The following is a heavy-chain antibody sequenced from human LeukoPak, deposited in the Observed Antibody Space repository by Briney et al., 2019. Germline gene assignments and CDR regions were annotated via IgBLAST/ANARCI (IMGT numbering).Heavy chain of an antibody. V-gene: IGHV4-4*07. CDR2: IYTSGST. D-gene: IGHD6-13*01. J-gene: IGHJ4*02. CDR1: GGSISSDY. CDR3: ARGPIAAAGFDY. Sequence: SETLSLTCTSSGGSISSDYWTWIRQPAGKGLEWIGHIYTSGSTDYNPSLKSRVTMSVDTSKNQFSLKFTSVTAADTAVYYCARGPIAAAGFDYWGQGTLVTVSS.